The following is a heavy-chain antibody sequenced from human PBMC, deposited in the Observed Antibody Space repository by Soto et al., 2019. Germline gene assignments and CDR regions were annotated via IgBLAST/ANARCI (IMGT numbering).Heavy chain of an antibody. V-gene: IGHV4-39*01. CDR3: ARNIVVVVAAKRVNWFDP. Sequence: QLLESGPGLVKPSETLSLTCTVSGGSISSSSYYWGWIRQPPGKGLEWIGSIYYSGSTYYNPSLKSRVTISVDTSKNQFSLKLSSVTAADTAVYYCARNIVVVVAAKRVNWFDPWGQGTLVTVSS. J-gene: IGHJ5*02. D-gene: IGHD2-15*01. CDR1: GGSISSSSYY. CDR2: IYYSGST.